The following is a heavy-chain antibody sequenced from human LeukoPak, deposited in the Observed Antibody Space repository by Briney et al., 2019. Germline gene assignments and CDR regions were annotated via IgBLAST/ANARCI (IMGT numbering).Heavy chain of an antibody. D-gene: IGHD6-6*01. Sequence: ASVKVFCKASGYTFTSYDINWVRQATGQGLEWMGWMNPNSGNTGYAQKFQGRVTMTRNTSISTAYMELSSLRSEDTAVYYCARATRIAARTRVNWFDPWGQGTLVTVSS. CDR2: MNPNSGNT. CDR3: ARATRIAARTRVNWFDP. J-gene: IGHJ5*02. CDR1: GYTFTSYD. V-gene: IGHV1-8*01.